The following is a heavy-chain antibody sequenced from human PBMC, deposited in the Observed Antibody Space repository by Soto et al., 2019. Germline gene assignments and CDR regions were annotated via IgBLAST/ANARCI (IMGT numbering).Heavy chain of an antibody. J-gene: IGHJ4*02. Sequence: EVQLVESGGGLVKPGGSLRLSCAASGFTFSSYSMNWVRQAPGKGLEWVSSISRSGSAIYYADSVKGRFTISRDNARNSLYLHMDSLRAEDTAIYYCVARYCTDGVGPFDYWGQGTLVTVSS. V-gene: IGHV3-21*01. CDR3: VARYCTDGVGPFDY. CDR1: GFTFSSYS. D-gene: IGHD2-8*01. CDR2: ISRSGSAI.